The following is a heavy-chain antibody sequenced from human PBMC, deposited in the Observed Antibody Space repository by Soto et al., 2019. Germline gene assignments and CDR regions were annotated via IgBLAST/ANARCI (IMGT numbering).Heavy chain of an antibody. CDR1: GGTFSSYA. J-gene: IGHJ6*02. D-gene: IGHD3-22*01. Sequence: SVKVSCKASGGTFSSYAISWVRQAPGQGLEWMGGIIPIFGTANYAQKFQGRVTITADESTSTAYMELSSLRSEDTAVYYCARVYDSSGYYYYYYGKDVWGQGTTVTVSS. V-gene: IGHV1-69*13. CDR2: IIPIFGTA. CDR3: ARVYDSSGYYYYYYGKDV.